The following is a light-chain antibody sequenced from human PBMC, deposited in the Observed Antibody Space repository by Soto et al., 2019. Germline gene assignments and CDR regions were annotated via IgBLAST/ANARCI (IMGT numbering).Light chain of an antibody. Sequence: QSVLTQPASVSGSPGQSITISCTGTTNDVGGYNYVSWYQQRPGEAPKLIISEVRNRPSGISYRFTGSKSGNTASLTISGLQAEDEADYYCSSYTTTSTLVFGGGTKLTVL. CDR1: TNDVGGYNY. CDR2: EVR. V-gene: IGLV2-14*01. CDR3: SSYTTTSTLV. J-gene: IGLJ3*02.